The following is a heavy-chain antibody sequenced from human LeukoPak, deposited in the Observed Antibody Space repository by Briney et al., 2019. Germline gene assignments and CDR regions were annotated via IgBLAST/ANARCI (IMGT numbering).Heavy chain of an antibody. J-gene: IGHJ4*02. CDR3: AREDNRNDPVFDY. D-gene: IGHD1-1*01. CDR1: GFTFSSYW. V-gene: IGHV3-7*01. CDR2: IKQDGSEK. Sequence: PGGSLGLSCAASGFTFSSYWMSWVRQAPGKGLEWVANIKQDGSEKYYVDSVKGRFTISRDNAKNSLYLQMNSLRAEDTAVYYCAREDNRNDPVFDYWGQGTLVTVSS.